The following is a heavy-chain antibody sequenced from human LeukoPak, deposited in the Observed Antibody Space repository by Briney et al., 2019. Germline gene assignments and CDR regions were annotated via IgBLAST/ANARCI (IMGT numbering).Heavy chain of an antibody. CDR2: INHSGST. J-gene: IGHJ4*02. Sequence: SETLSLTCAVSGGSISSSNWWSWVRQPPGKGLEWIGEINHSGSTNYNPSLKSRVTISVDTSKNQFSLKLSSVTAADTAVYYCASRYYWGQGTLVTVSS. CDR3: ASRYY. CDR1: GGSISSSNW. V-gene: IGHV4-4*02.